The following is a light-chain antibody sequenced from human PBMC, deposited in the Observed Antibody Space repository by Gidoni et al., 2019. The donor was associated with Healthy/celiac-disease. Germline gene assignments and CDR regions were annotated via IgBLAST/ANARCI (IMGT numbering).Light chain of an antibody. J-gene: IGKJ5*01. Sequence: DIQMTQSPSSLSASVGDRVTLTCRASQSIRSYLNWYQQKPGKAPKLLIYAASSLQSGVPSRFSGSGSGTDFTLTISSLQPEDFATYYCQQSYSTPPFXXXTRLEIK. CDR1: QSIRSY. V-gene: IGKV1-39*01. CDR3: QQSYSTPP. CDR2: AAS.